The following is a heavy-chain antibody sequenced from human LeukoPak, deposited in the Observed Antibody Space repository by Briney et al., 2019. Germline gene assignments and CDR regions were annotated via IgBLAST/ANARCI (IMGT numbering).Heavy chain of an antibody. J-gene: IGHJ4*02. D-gene: IGHD2-2*01. CDR2: ISAYNGNT. Sequence: GGSVRVSCKASGYTFTSYGISWVRQAPGQGLEWMGWISAYNGNTNYAQKLQGRATMTTDTSTSTAYMELRSLRSDDTAVYYCARGSPVVPSGYWGQGTLVTVSS. V-gene: IGHV1-18*01. CDR3: ARGSPVVPSGY. CDR1: GYTFTSYG.